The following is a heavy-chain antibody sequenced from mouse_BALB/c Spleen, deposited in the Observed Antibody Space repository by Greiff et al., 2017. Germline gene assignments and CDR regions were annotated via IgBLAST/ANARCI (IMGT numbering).Heavy chain of an antibody. D-gene: IGHD5-1*01. Sequence: DVKLVESGGGLVQPGGSRKLSCAASGFTFSSFGMHWVRQAPEKGLEWVAYISSGSSTIYYADTVKGRFTISRDNPKNTLFLQMTSLRSEDTAMYYCAREGSTNNYAMDYWGQGTSVTVSS. CDR3: AREGSTNNYAMDY. CDR2: ISSGSSTI. J-gene: IGHJ4*01. CDR1: GFTFSSFG. V-gene: IGHV5-17*02.